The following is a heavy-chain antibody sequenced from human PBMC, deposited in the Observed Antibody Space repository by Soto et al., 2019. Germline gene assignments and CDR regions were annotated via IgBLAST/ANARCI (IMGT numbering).Heavy chain of an antibody. J-gene: IGHJ5*02. V-gene: IGHV1-3*01. CDR3: ARGAGRPNWFDP. CDR2: INPGTGNT. D-gene: IGHD6-19*01. Sequence: ASVKVSCKSSGYIFTSFPMHWVRQAPGHRPEWMGWINPGTGNTKYSQKFQGRVSFSMNTSASTVYMGLSSLRSEDTAVYHCARGAGRPNWFDPWGQGTLVTVSS. CDR1: GYIFTSFP.